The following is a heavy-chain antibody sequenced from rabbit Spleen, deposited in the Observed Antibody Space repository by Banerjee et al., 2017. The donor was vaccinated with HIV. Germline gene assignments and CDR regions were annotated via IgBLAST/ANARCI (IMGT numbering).Heavy chain of an antibody. CDR1: GFSFSSSYD. D-gene: IGHD4-2*01. J-gene: IGHJ4*01. Sequence: QEQLVESGGGLVKPGASLTLICTASGFSFSSSYDMCWVRQAPGKGLEWIGFIYTGNGKNYYASWAKGRFTISKTSSTTVTLQMTSLTDADTATYFCARGGYGGHIYAMGLWGPGTLVTVS. CDR2: IYTGNGKN. V-gene: IGHV1S45*01. CDR3: ARGGYGGHIYAMGL.